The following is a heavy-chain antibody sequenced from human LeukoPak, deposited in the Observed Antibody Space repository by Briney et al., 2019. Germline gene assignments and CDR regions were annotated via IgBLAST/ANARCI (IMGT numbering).Heavy chain of an antibody. CDR3: ARPGYRSRYFDY. D-gene: IGHD6-19*01. J-gene: IGHJ4*01. V-gene: IGHV5-51*01. Sequence: GESLKISCKGSGYTFTNYWIGWVRQMARKGLEWMGIIYPSDSETRYSPSFQVQVTISVDKSISTAYLQWSSLKASDTAMYYCARPGYRSRYFDYWGHGTLVTVSS. CDR1: GYTFTNYW. CDR2: IYPSDSET.